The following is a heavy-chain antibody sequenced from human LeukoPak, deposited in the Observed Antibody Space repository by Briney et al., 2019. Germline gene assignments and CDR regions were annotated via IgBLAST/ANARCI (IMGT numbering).Heavy chain of an antibody. CDR3: AEAMSTDHYDSKGFYRVDFDS. D-gene: IGHD3-22*01. CDR1: GFTFSTYA. J-gene: IGHJ4*02. V-gene: IGHV3-23*01. CDR2: LSNSGGSGGTT. Sequence: PGGSLRLSCAASGFTFSTYAMSWVRQAPGKGLEWVSALSNSGGSGGTTYFADSVKGRFSISRDNSKSTLYLQLSSLTAEDTAVYYCAEAMSTDHYDSKGFYRVDFDSWGQGTLVTVSS.